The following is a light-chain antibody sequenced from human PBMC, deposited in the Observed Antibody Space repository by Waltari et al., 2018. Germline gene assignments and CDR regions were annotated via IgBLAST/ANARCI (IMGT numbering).Light chain of an antibody. CDR2: DSE. CDR3: GSWDSSLSGHV. CDR1: RSNIGNNY. J-gene: IGLJ1*01. Sequence: QSVLTQPPSVSAAPGQKVTISCSGSRSNIGNNYVSWYQHFPGTAPKLLIYDSEKRPSGIRDRFSGSKSGTSATLDITGLQTGDEADYYCGSWDSSLSGHVFGTGTKVIVL. V-gene: IGLV1-51*01.